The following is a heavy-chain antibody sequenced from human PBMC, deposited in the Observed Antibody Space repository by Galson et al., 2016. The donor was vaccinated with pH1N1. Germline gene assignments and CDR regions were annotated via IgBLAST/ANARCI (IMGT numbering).Heavy chain of an antibody. D-gene: IGHD5-18*01. Sequence: SLRLSCAASGFTFDDYAMHWVRQAPGKGLEWVSGISWNSGSIGYADSVKGRFTISRDNAKNSLYLQMNSLRAEDTALYYCAKVRGYSFSFVDYCGQGTLVTVSS. V-gene: IGHV3-9*01. CDR2: ISWNSGSI. CDR1: GFTFDDYA. J-gene: IGHJ4*02. CDR3: AKVRGYSFSFVDY.